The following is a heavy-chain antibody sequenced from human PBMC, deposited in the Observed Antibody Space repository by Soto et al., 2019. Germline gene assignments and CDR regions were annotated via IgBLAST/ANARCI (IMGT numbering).Heavy chain of an antibody. CDR2: IRSKAYGGTT. CDR3: TRSSPEGGLLNYEPNDAFDI. Sequence: PGGPLRLSCTASGFTSGDYAMSWFRQPPGKGLEWVGFIRSKAYGGTTEYAASVKGRFTSSRDDSKSIAYLQMNSLKTEDIAVYYCTRSSPEGGLLNYEPNDAFDIWGQGTMVNVS. CDR1: GFTSGDYA. V-gene: IGHV3-49*03. D-gene: IGHD2-21*02. J-gene: IGHJ3*02.